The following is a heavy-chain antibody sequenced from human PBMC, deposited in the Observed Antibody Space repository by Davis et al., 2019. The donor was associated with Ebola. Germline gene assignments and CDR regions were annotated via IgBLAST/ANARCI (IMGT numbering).Heavy chain of an antibody. V-gene: IGHV4-30-4*01. CDR2: IYYSGNT. CDR3: ARGYYYYGMDV. CDR1: GGSISSGDYY. Sequence: MPSETLSLTCTVSGGSISSGDYYWSSIRQPPGKGLEWIGYIYYSGNTYYNPSLKSRVTISVDTSKNQFSLKLSSVTAADTAVYYCARGYYYYGMDVWGQGTTVTVSS. J-gene: IGHJ6*02.